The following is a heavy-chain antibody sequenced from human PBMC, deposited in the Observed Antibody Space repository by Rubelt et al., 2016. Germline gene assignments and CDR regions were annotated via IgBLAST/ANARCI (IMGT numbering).Heavy chain of an antibody. CDR2: IYSGGST. CDR1: GFTVSSNY. D-gene: IGHD1-1*01. Sequence: EVQLVESGGGLVQPGGSLRLSCAASGFTVSSNYMSWVSQAPGKGLEWVSVIYSGGSTYYADYVKGRFTISRDNAKNQRYLQMNSLRAEETAVYYCVRDTTYYGMDVWGQGTTVIVS. J-gene: IGHJ6*02. V-gene: IGHV3-66*01. CDR3: VRDTTYYGMDV.